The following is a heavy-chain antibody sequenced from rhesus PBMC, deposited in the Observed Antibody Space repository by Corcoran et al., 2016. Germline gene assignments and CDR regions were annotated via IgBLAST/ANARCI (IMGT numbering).Heavy chain of an antibody. V-gene: IGHV4-173*01. CDR1: GGSLKNTP. Sequence: QGQLQASGPGLVKPSETLSLTCAVSGGSLKNTPWTRIRQPPGKGLDGIGYISATDGSTDHNPSLRSRITLSTDTSKNQFSLKLNSLTAADTAVYYCARGLFYFDYWGQGVLVSVSS. J-gene: IGHJ4*01. CDR2: ISATDGST. CDR3: ARGLFYFDY.